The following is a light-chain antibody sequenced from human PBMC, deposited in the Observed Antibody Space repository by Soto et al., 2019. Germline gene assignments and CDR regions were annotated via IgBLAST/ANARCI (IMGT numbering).Light chain of an antibody. J-gene: IGLJ2*01. CDR2: SNN. CDR3: AAWDDSRDGRVV. CDR1: SSNIGSNT. V-gene: IGLV1-44*01. Sequence: QAVVTQPPSASGTPGQRVTISCSGSSSNIGSNTVNWYQQFPGTAPKLLIYSNNVRPSGVPDRFSGSISGTSASLAISGLQSEDEADYYCAAWDDSRDGRVVFGGGTKLTVL.